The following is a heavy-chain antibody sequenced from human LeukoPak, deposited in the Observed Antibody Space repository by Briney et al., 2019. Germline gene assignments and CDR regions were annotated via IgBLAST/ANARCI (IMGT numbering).Heavy chain of an antibody. CDR2: INHSGIT. CDR1: GGSLSGYY. V-gene: IGHV4-34*01. CDR3: ARTRQYDSSIFWNFDL. Sequence: SETLSLTSAVSGGSLSGYYWSWIRQSPRKGLEWIGEINHSGITNYNPSLKSRVTISVDTSKNQFSLKLNSVTAPHTPVYYCARTRQYDSSIFWNFDLWGRGTGVTVSS. J-gene: IGHJ2*01. D-gene: IGHD6-6*01.